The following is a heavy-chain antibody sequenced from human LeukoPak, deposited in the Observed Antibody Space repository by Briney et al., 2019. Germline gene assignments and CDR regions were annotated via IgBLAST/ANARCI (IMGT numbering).Heavy chain of an antibody. J-gene: IGHJ3*02. D-gene: IGHD6-13*01. Sequence: GASVKVSCKASGYTFTGYYMHWVRQAPGQGLEWMGWINPNSGGTNYAQKFQGRVTITADESTSTAYMELSSLRSEDTAVYYCAMALAADDAFDIWGQGTMVTVSS. V-gene: IGHV1-2*02. CDR2: INPNSGGT. CDR3: AMALAADDAFDI. CDR1: GYTFTGYY.